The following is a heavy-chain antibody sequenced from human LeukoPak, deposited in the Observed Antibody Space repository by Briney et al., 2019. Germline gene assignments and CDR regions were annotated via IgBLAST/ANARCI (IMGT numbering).Heavy chain of an antibody. CDR1: GFTFNTYI. J-gene: IGHJ4*02. D-gene: IGHD6-13*01. Sequence: GSLRLSCAASGFTFNTYIMTWVRQAPGKGLEWVSSITSRSSSIYYADSVKGRFTISRDNAKNSLYLHMNSLRAEDTAVYYCARGESAAGDASEFAYWGQGILVTVSS. V-gene: IGHV3-21*01. CDR2: ITSRSSSI. CDR3: ARGESAAGDASEFAY.